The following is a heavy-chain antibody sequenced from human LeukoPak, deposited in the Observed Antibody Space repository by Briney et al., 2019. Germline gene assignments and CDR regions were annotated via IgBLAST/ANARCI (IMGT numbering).Heavy chain of an antibody. D-gene: IGHD3-9*01. CDR2: IYYSGST. CDR1: GGSISSYY. Sequence: NPSETLSLTCTVSGGSISSYYWSWIRQPPGKGLEWIGYIYYSGSTYYNPSLKSRVTISVDTSKNQFSLKLSSVTAADTAVYYCARSDDTLTGYAFDIWGQGTMVTVSS. V-gene: IGHV4-59*01. J-gene: IGHJ3*02. CDR3: ARSDDTLTGYAFDI.